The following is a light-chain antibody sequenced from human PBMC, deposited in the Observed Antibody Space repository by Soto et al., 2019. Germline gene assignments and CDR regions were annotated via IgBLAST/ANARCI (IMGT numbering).Light chain of an antibody. CDR1: QTIGSNH. Sequence: EIVLTQSPGTLSVSPGERATLSCRASQTIGSNHLAWYQQKPGQAPSLLIYGTSSRATGIADRFSGSGSGTDVTLTITRLESEDSAIYYCQKYVRWTVGQGTKVEIK. CDR2: GTS. CDR3: QKYVRWT. V-gene: IGKV3-20*01. J-gene: IGKJ1*01.